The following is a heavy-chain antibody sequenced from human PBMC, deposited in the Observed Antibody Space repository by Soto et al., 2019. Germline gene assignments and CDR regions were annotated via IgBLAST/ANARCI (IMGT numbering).Heavy chain of an antibody. Sequence: EVQLLESGGGLVQPGGSLRLSCAASGFTFTSYAMSWVRQVPGKGLEWVSGITGSGGSTYYADSVKGRFTISRDNSKNTLYLQMNSLRAEDTALYYCAKDRRAVVADWGQGTLVTVSS. J-gene: IGHJ4*02. V-gene: IGHV3-23*01. CDR3: AKDRRAVVAD. CDR1: GFTFTSYA. D-gene: IGHD3-22*01. CDR2: ITGSGGST.